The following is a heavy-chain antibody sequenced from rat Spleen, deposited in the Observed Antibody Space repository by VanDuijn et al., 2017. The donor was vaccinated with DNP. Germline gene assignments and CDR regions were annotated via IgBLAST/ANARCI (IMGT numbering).Heavy chain of an antibody. V-gene: IGHV5-25*01. J-gene: IGHJ1*01. CDR2: VPSSGGST. Sequence: EVHLVESGGGLVQPGRSLKLSCAASGFTFSDYYMAWVRQAPTKGLEWVASVPSSGGSTYYPDSVKGRFIISRDNARNTLYLQMNSLRSEDTATYFCARGSGTYYWYFDFWGPGTMVTVSS. D-gene: IGHD5-1*01. CDR1: GFTFSDYY. CDR3: ARGSGTYYWYFDF.